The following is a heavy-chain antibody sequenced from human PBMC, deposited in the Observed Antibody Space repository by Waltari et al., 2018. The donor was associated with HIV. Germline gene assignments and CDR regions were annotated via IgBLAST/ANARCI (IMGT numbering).Heavy chain of an antibody. CDR1: GFTLSNARMG. J-gene: IGHJ6*03. Sequence: HVTLKESGPVLVKPTEPLTLTCTVSGFTLSNARMGVRWIRPPPGQALEWLAPIFSTDAKSSSTPLGGRLSISKDTSKNQVGLTMTDMDPVDTATYYCARAACSSTSCYYVPTYSYYMDVWGRGTTVTVSS. V-gene: IGHV2-26*01. CDR3: ARAACSSTSCYYVPTYSYYMDV. CDR2: IFSTDAK. D-gene: IGHD2-2*01.